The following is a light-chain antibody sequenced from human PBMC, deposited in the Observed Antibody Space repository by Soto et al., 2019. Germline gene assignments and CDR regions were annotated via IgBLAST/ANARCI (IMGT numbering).Light chain of an antibody. CDR3: QQYNNWPFS. V-gene: IGKV3-15*01. J-gene: IGKJ5*01. CDR2: DVS. CDR1: QGVTTN. Sequence: EIVMTQSPGTRSVSPGERATLSCMAGQGVTTNFAWYQQKSGQSPRLLIYDVSIRATGVPARFSGTGSETDFTLTISGLQSEDSAVYFCQQYNNWPFSFGQGTRLEIK.